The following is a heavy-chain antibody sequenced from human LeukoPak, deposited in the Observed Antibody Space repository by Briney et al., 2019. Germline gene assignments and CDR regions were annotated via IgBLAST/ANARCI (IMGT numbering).Heavy chain of an antibody. Sequence: SETLSLTCTVSGYSISSGYYWGWIRQPPGKGLEWIGYIYYSGSTNYNPSLKSRVTISVGTSKNQFSLKLSSVTAADTAVYYCARLRGPSFFDYWGQGTLVTVSS. J-gene: IGHJ4*02. CDR1: GYSISSGYY. CDR3: ARLRGPSFFDY. V-gene: IGHV4-61*01. CDR2: IYYSGST.